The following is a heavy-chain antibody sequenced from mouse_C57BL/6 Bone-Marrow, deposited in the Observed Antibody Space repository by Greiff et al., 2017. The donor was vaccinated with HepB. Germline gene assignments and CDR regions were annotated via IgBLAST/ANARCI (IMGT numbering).Heavy chain of an antibody. J-gene: IGHJ3*01. Sequence: QVQLKQSGAELVKPGASVKLSCKASGYTFTSYWMHWVKQRPGQGLEWIGMIHPNSGSTNYNEKFKSKATLTVDKSSSTAYMQLSSLTSEDSAVYYCARGGHYAWFAYWGQGTLVTVSA. CDR3: ARGGHYAWFAY. CDR1: GYTFTSYW. CDR2: IHPNSGST. V-gene: IGHV1-64*01. D-gene: IGHD1-2*01.